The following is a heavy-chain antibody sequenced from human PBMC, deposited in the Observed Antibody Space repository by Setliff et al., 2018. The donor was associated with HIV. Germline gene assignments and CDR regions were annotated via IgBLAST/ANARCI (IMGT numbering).Heavy chain of an antibody. CDR1: GGSLDGYY. CDR2: INHSGST. J-gene: IGHJ3*02. D-gene: IGHD2-15*01. Sequence: LSLTCTVYGGSLDGYYWSWIRQPPGKGLEWIGEINHSGSTNYNPSLKSRVTLSADTSKNQVSLRLRSVTAADTAVYYCARPTDPGYCSGGSCSLDIWGQGTMVTVSS. CDR3: ARPTDPGYCSGGSCSLDI. V-gene: IGHV4-34*01.